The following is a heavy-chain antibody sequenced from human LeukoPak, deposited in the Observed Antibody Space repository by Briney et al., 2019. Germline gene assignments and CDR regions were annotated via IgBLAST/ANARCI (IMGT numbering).Heavy chain of an antibody. CDR2: IYHSGST. V-gene: IGHV4-38-2*02. Sequence: SETLSLTCTVSGYSISSGYYWGWIRQPPGKGLEWIGSIYHSGSTYYNPSLKSRVTISVDTSKNQFSLKLSSVTAADTAVYYCARHSSGGNGDFDYWGQGTLVTVPS. CDR1: GYSISSGYY. CDR3: ARHSSGGNGDFDY. D-gene: IGHD2-8*01. J-gene: IGHJ4*02.